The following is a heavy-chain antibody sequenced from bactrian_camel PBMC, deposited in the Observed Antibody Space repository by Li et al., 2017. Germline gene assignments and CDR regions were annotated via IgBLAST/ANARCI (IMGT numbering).Heavy chain of an antibody. V-gene: IGHV3S1*01. J-gene: IGHJ7*01. Sequence: QLVESGGGSVQAGGSQRLSCAATYRVTCMAWVRQAPGKGLEWVAGRGSITGITWYSESVKGRFAISVDLAKNTLTLRLNSLITEDTGMYYCVKDSNTGMDFWGGGTQVTVS. CDR2: RGSITGIT. CDR1: TYRVTC.